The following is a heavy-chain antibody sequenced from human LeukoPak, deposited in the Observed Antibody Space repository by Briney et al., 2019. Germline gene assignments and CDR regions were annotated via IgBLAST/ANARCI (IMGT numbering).Heavy chain of an antibody. CDR1: GFTFSSYA. V-gene: IGHV3-23*01. CDR2: ISGSGGST. CDR3: AKGGYSSSWSEFDY. Sequence: GALRLSCAASGFTFSSYAMSWVRQAPGKGLEWVSAISGSGGSTYYADSVKGRFTFSRDNSKNTLYLQMNSLRAEDTAVYYCAKGGYSSSWSEFDYWGQGTLVTVSS. D-gene: IGHD6-13*01. J-gene: IGHJ4*02.